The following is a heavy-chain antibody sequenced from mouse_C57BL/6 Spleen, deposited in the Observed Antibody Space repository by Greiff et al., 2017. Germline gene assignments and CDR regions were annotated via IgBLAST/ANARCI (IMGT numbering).Heavy chain of an antibody. D-gene: IGHD2-5*01. V-gene: IGHV5-17*01. CDR2: ISSGSSTI. CDR1: GFTFSDYG. Sequence: EVQGVESGGGLVKPGGSLKLSCAASGFTFSDYGMHWVRQAPEKGLEWVAYISSGSSTIYYADTVKGRFTISRDNAKNTLFLQMTSLRSEDTAMNYCARREYSNYGYFDYWGQGTTLTVSS. CDR3: ARREYSNYGYFDY. J-gene: IGHJ2*01.